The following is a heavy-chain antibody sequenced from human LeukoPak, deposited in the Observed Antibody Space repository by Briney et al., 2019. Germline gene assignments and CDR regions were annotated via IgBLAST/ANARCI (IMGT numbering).Heavy chain of an antibody. Sequence: GASVKVSCKASGYTFTGYYMHWVRQAPGQGLEWMGRIIPILGIANYAQKFQGRVTITADKSTSTAYMELSSLRSEDTAVYYCAGRLRYCSSTSCYPYWGQGTLVTVSS. V-gene: IGHV1-69*02. J-gene: IGHJ4*02. D-gene: IGHD2-2*01. CDR1: GYTFTGYY. CDR2: IIPILGIA. CDR3: AGRLRYCSSTSCYPY.